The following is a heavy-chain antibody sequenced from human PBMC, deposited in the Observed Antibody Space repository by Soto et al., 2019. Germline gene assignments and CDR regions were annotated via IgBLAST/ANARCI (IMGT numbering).Heavy chain of an antibody. V-gene: IGHV1-58*01. D-gene: IGHD3-22*01. Sequence: SVKVSCKASGFTFTSSSVQWVRQARGQRLEWIGWIVVGSGNTNYAQKFQERVTITRDMSTSTAYMELSSLRSEDTAVYYCAADSGGYYYDSSGFNYWGQGTLVTVSS. CDR3: AADSGGYYYDSSGFNY. J-gene: IGHJ4*02. CDR2: IVVGSGNT. CDR1: GFTFTSSS.